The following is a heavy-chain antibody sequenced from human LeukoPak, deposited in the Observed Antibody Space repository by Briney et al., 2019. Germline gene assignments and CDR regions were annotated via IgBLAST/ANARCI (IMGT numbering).Heavy chain of an antibody. CDR3: TNGLSSSLS. Sequence: GGSLRLSCAASGFTFSSYTMNWVRQAPGKGLEWVSSISGSSDYIFYADSVKGRFTISRDNAKNTLYLQLNSLRAEDTAVYYCTNGLSSSLSWGQGTLVTVSS. D-gene: IGHD6-6*01. CDR1: GFTFSSYT. CDR2: ISGSSDYI. J-gene: IGHJ4*02. V-gene: IGHV3-21*01.